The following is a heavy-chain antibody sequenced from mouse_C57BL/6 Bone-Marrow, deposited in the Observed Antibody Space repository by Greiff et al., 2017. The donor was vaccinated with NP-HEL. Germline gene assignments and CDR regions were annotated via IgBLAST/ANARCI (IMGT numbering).Heavy chain of an antibody. CDR3: ARRRTRGFAY. CDR2: IYPRSGNT. V-gene: IGHV1-81*01. Sequence: QVQLQQSGAELARPGASVKLSCKASGYTFTSYGISWVKQRTGQGLEWIGEIYPRSGNTYYNEKFKGKATLTADKSSSTAYMELRSLTSEDTAVYFCARRRTRGFAYWGQGTLVTVSA. CDR1: GYTFTSYG. D-gene: IGHD3-1*01. J-gene: IGHJ3*01.